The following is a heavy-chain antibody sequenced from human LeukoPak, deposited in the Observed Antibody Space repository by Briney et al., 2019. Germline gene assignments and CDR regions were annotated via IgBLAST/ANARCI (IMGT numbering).Heavy chain of an antibody. Sequence: SETLSLTCTVSGGSISSANSYWGWIRQPPGKGLEWIASVYHLESTYYNPSLKSRVSLSVDTSKNEFSLKLISVTAADTAVYYCARATSTWGQGTLVTVSS. CDR3: ARATST. J-gene: IGHJ5*02. CDR2: VYHLEST. CDR1: GGSISSANSY. V-gene: IGHV4-39*01.